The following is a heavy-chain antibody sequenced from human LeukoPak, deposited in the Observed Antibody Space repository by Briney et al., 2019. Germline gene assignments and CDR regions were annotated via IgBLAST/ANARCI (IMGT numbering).Heavy chain of an antibody. Sequence: GGSLRLSCAASGFTFSSYSMNWVRQAPGKGLEWVSSISSSSSYIYYADSVKGRFTISRDNAKNSLYLQMNSLRAEDTAVYYCAREVEGTNWNSLLDYWGQGTLVTVSS. CDR1: GFTFSSYS. D-gene: IGHD1-1*01. V-gene: IGHV3-21*01. J-gene: IGHJ4*02. CDR3: AREVEGTNWNSLLDY. CDR2: ISSSSSYI.